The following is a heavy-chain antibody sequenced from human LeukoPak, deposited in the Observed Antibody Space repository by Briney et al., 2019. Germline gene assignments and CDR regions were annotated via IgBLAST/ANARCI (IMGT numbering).Heavy chain of an antibody. Sequence: GGSLRLSCAASGFTFSSYGMHWVRQAPGKGLEWVAVISYDGSYKNYADSVKGRFTISRDNSQNTLYVQMNSLRAEDTAVYYCARDGGSSGPGEDYYYYYMDVWGKGTTVTVSS. V-gene: IGHV3-30*19. CDR1: GFTFSSYG. D-gene: IGHD3-10*01. J-gene: IGHJ6*03. CDR2: ISYDGSYK. CDR3: ARDGGSSGPGEDYYYYYMDV.